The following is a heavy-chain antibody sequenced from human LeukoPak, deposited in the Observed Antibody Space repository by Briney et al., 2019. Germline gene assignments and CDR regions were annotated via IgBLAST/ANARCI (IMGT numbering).Heavy chain of an antibody. V-gene: IGHV5-51*01. D-gene: IGHD3-9*01. CDR2: IYPGDSDT. CDR1: GYSFTSYW. J-gene: IGHJ6*02. CDR3: ARPRGDYDILTGYYYHYYGMDV. Sequence: GESLKISCKGSGYSFTSYWIGWVRQMPGKGLEWMGIIYPGDSDTRYSPSFQGQVTISADKSISTAYLQWSSLKASDTAMYYCARPRGDYDILTGYYYHYYGMDVWGQGTTVTVSS.